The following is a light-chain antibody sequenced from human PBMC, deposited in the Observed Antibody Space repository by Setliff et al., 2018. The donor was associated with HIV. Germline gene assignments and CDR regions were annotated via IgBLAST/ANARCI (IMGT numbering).Light chain of an antibody. CDR2: DVS. CDR3: SSYTSTPLDV. CDR1: SSDVGGYTY. Sequence: QSALTQPASVSGSPGQSITISCAGISSDVGGYTYVSWYQQHPGKAPKLMIYDVSNRPSGVSIRFSGSKSGNTASLTISGLQAEDEADYYCSSYTSTPLDVFGTGTRSPS. V-gene: IGLV2-14*03. J-gene: IGLJ1*01.